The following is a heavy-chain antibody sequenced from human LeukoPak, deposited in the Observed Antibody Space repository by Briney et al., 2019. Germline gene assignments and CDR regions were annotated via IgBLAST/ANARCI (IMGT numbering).Heavy chain of an antibody. D-gene: IGHD2-21*02. CDR3: ARDRKLLWYFDL. CDR2: ISSSSSYI. J-gene: IGHJ2*01. CDR1: GFTFSSYS. V-gene: IGHV3-21*01. Sequence: GGSLRLSCAASGFTFSSYSMNWVRQAPGKGLEWVSSISSSSSYIAYADSVKGRFTISRDNAKNSLYLQMNSLRAEDTAVYYCARDRKLLWYFDLWGRGTLVTVSS.